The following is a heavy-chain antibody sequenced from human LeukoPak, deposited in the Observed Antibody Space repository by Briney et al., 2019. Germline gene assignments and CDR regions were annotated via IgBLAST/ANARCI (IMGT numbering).Heavy chain of an antibody. J-gene: IGHJ6*03. CDR3: ARVYSGSYYGSYYYYMDV. CDR1: GFTVSSNY. D-gene: IGHD1-26*01. CDR2: IYSGGST. V-gene: IGHV3-66*01. Sequence: PGGSLRLSCAASGFTVSSNYMSWVRQAPGKGLEWVSVIYSGGSTYYADSVTGRFTISRDNSKNTLYLQMNSLRAEDTAVYYCARVYSGSYYGSYYYYMDVWGKGTTVTISS.